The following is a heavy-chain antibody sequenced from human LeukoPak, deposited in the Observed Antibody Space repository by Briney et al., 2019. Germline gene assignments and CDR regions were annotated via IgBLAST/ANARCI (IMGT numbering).Heavy chain of an antibody. CDR3: ARAVDSSGNYGMDV. CDR1: GFTFSDYY. V-gene: IGHV3-11*06. D-gene: IGHD3-22*01. CDR2: ISSSSSYT. Sequence: GGSLRLSCAASGFTFSDYYMSWIRRAPGKGLEWVSYISSSSSYTNYADSVKGRFTISRDNAKNSLFLQMNSLRAEDTAVYYCARAVDSSGNYGMDVWGQGTTVTVSS. J-gene: IGHJ6*02.